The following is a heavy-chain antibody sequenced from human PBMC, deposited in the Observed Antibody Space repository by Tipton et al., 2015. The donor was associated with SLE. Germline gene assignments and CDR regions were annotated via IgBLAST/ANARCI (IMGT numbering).Heavy chain of an antibody. CDR2: IYYSGRT. Sequence: TLSLTCTVSGGSISSHYWSWIRQHPGKGLAWIGYIYYSGRTNYNPSLKSRVTISVDTSKNQFSLKLSFVNAADTAVYYCARGRELTKGAFDIWGQGTMVTVAS. CDR1: GGSISSHY. V-gene: IGHV4-59*11. CDR3: ARGRELTKGAFDI. D-gene: IGHD1-26*01. J-gene: IGHJ3*02.